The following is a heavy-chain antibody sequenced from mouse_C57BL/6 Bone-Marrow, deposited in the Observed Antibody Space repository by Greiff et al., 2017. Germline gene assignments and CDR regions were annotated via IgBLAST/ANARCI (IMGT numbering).Heavy chain of an antibody. D-gene: IGHD4-1*01. Sequence: QVQLQQPGAELVRPGTSVKLSCKASGYTFTSYWMHWVKQRPGQGLEWIGVIDPSDSYTNYNQKFKGKATLTVDTSSSTAYMQLSSLTSEDSAVYYCARGTGTKGDWGKGTTLTVSS. CDR3: ARGTGTKGD. CDR2: IDPSDSYT. V-gene: IGHV1-59*01. J-gene: IGHJ2*01. CDR1: GYTFTSYW.